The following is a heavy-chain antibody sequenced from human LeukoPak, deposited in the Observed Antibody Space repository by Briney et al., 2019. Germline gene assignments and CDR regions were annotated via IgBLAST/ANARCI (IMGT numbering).Heavy chain of an antibody. D-gene: IGHD5-18*01. J-gene: IGHJ4*02. V-gene: IGHV4-39*01. Sequence: SETLSLTCTVSGGSISSSSYYWGWIRQPPGKGLEWIGSIYYSGSTYYNPSLKGRVTISVDTSKNQFSLKLSSVTAADTAVYYCARLNTAMAYFDYWGQGTLVTVSS. CDR3: ARLNTAMAYFDY. CDR2: IYYSGST. CDR1: GGSISSSSYY.